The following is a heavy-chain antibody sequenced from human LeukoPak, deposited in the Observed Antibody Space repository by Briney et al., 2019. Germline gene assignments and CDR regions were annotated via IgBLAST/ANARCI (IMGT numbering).Heavy chain of an antibody. Sequence: GGSLRLSCAASGFTFSSYWMHWVRQAPGKGLVWVSRINSDGSSTSCADSVKGRFTISRDNAKNTLYLQMNSLRAEDTAVYYCARVRQGRYFDYWGQGTLVTVSS. CDR2: INSDGSST. CDR1: GFTFSSYW. D-gene: IGHD3-10*01. J-gene: IGHJ4*02. CDR3: ARVRQGRYFDY. V-gene: IGHV3-74*01.